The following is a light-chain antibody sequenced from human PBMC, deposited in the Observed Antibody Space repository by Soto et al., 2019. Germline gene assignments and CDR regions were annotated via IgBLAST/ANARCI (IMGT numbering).Light chain of an antibody. CDR2: GAS. CDR1: QSVSSSY. CDR3: QQYGSSPEST. Sequence: EIVLTQSPGTLSLSPGERATLSCRASQSVSSSYLAWYQQKPGQAPRLLIYGASSRDTGIPDRFSGSGSGTDFTLTISRLEPEDFAVYYCQQYGSSPESTFGPGTKVDIK. V-gene: IGKV3-20*01. J-gene: IGKJ3*01.